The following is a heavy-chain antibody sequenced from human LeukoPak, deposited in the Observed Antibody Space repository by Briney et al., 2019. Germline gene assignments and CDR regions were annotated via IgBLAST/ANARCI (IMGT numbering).Heavy chain of an antibody. CDR3: ARRAFGSSSPQDY. D-gene: IGHD6-6*01. J-gene: IGHJ4*02. Sequence: PSETLSLTCAVYGGSFSGYYWSWIRQPPGKGLEWIGEINHSGSTNYNPSLKSRVTISVDTSKNQFSLKLSSVTAADTAVYYCARRAFGSSSPQDYWGQGTLVTVSS. CDR2: INHSGST. CDR1: GGSFSGYY. V-gene: IGHV4-34*01.